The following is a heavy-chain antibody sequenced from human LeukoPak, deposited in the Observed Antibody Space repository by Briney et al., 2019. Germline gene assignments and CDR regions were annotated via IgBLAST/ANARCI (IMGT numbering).Heavy chain of an antibody. CDR1: GFTFSDYY. CDR2: ISSSGSTI. D-gene: IGHD3-3*01. Sequence: GGSLRLSCAASGFTFSDYYMSWIRQAPGKGLEWVSYISSSGSTIYYADSVKGRFTISRDNAKNSLYLQMNSPRAEDTAVYYCARVRGYDFWSGYFDYWGQGTLVTVSS. J-gene: IGHJ4*02. V-gene: IGHV3-11*01. CDR3: ARVRGYDFWSGYFDY.